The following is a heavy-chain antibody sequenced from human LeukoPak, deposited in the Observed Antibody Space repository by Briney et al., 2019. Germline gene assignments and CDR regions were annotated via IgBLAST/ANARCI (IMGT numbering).Heavy chain of an antibody. CDR1: GFTFNSFP. V-gene: IGHV3-30*04. Sequence: GRPLRLSCAASGFTFNSFPMHWVRQAPGKGLEWVGLISFDGSDKSYADSVEGRFTISRDNSKNTLYLQMNSLSAEDTAVYYCARVLGFGSPPAYWGQGTLVSVSP. J-gene: IGHJ4*02. CDR3: ARVLGFGSPPAY. D-gene: IGHD3-10*01. CDR2: ISFDGSDK.